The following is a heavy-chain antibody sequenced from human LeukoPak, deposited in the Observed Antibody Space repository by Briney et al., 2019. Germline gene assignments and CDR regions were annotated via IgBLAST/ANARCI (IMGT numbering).Heavy chain of an antibody. CDR3: ARDLGRLWYFDY. V-gene: IGHV3-48*04. CDR2: ISSSGSTI. J-gene: IGHJ4*02. CDR1: GFTFSSYV. Sequence: GRSLRLSCAASGFTFSSYVMSWVRQAPGKGLEWVSYISSSGSTIYYADSVKGRFTISRDNAKNSLYLQMNSLRAEDTAVYYCARDLGRLWYFDYWGQGTLVTVSS. D-gene: IGHD7-27*01.